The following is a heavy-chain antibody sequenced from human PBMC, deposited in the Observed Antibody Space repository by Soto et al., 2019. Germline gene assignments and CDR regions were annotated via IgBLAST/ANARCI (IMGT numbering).Heavy chain of an antibody. CDR2: IWYDGSNK. CDR3: ARVGYSSSWTNGDY. Sequence: QVQLVECGGGVGQPERSLRLSCAASGFTFSNYGMHWVRQPPGKGLEWVAVIWYDGSNKYYAESVKGRFTISRDNSKNTLYLHMNSLRAEDTAVYYCARVGYSSSWTNGDYWGQGTLVTVSS. V-gene: IGHV3-33*01. D-gene: IGHD6-13*01. CDR1: GFTFSNYG. J-gene: IGHJ4*02.